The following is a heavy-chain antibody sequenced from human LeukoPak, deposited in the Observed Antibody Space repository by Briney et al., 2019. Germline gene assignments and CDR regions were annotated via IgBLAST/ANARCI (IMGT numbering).Heavy chain of an antibody. J-gene: IGHJ4*02. V-gene: IGHV1-3*03. D-gene: IGHD6-6*01. Sequence: GASVKVSCKASGYTFTSYAMHWVRQAPGQRLEWMGWINAGNGNTKYSQEFQGRVTITRDTSASTAYMELSSLRSEDMAVYYCARGIAARSYYFDYWGQGTLVTVSS. CDR3: ARGIAARSYYFDY. CDR1: GYTFTSYA. CDR2: INAGNGNT.